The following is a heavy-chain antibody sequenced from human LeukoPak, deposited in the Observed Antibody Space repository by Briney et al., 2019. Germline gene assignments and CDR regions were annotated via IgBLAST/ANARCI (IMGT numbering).Heavy chain of an antibody. CDR3: ARGPGYYGSGSWFDP. V-gene: IGHV4-34*01. J-gene: IGHJ5*02. CDR1: GGSFSGYY. CDR2: INHSGST. D-gene: IGHD3-10*01. Sequence: SETLSLTCAVYGGSFSGYYWSWIRQTPGKGLEWIGEINHSGSTNYNPSLKSRVTISVDTSKNQFSLKLSSVTAADTAVYYCARGPGYYGSGSWFDPWGQGTLVTVSS.